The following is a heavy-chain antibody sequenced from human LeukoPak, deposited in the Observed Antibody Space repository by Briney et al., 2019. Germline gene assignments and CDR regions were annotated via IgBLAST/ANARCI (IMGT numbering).Heavy chain of an antibody. CDR3: ARILATKGYYDSSGYSDY. V-gene: IGHV4-39*01. J-gene: IGHJ4*02. D-gene: IGHD3-22*01. Sequence: SETLSLTCSVSGGSINSNTYYWGWIRQPPGKGLEWIATMYYTGSIYYNSSLKSRVTISVDTSKTQFSLNLTSVTAADTAVYYCARILATKGYYDSSGYSDYWGQGTLVTVSS. CDR1: GGSINSNTYY. CDR2: MYYTGSI.